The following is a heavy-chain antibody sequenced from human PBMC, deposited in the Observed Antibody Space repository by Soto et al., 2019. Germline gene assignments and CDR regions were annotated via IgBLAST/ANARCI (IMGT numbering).Heavy chain of an antibody. CDR3: ARDSGAKLSSS. Sequence: SLKVSCKASGGTFSSYRFNWVRQARGQGLEWLGGIVPIYRTADYAQKFQGRVTITADESTRTVYMELSSLKSQDTALYYCARDSGAKLSSSWGQGTLVTVSS. D-gene: IGHD6-13*01. V-gene: IGHV1-69*13. J-gene: IGHJ4*02. CDR2: IVPIYRTA. CDR1: GGTFSSYR.